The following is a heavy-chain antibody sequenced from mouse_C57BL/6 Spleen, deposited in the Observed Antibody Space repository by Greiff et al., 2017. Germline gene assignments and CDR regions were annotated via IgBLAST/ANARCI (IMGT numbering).Heavy chain of an antibody. D-gene: IGHD2-5*01. J-gene: IGHJ4*01. CDR1: GFSLTSYG. V-gene: IGHV2-6-1*01. Sequence: QVQLKESGPGLVAPSQSLSITCTVSGFSLTSYGVHWVRQPPGKGLEWLVVIWSDGSTTYNSALKSRLSISKDNSKSQVFLKMNSLQTDDTAMYYCARHYSKGDYYAMDYWGQGTSVTVSS. CDR2: IWSDGST. CDR3: ARHYSKGDYYAMDY.